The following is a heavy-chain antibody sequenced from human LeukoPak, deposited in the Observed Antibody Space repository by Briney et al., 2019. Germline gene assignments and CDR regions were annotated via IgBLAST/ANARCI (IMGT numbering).Heavy chain of an antibody. Sequence: GGSLRLSCAASGFTFSSYGMHWVRQAPGKGLEWVAFIRYDGSNKYYADSVKGRFTISRDNSKNTLYLQMNSLRAEDTAVYYCAKDGPVAGTNPVFDYWGQGTLVTVSS. V-gene: IGHV3-30*02. CDR2: IRYDGSNK. CDR1: GFTFSSYG. D-gene: IGHD6-19*01. CDR3: AKDGPVAGTNPVFDY. J-gene: IGHJ4*02.